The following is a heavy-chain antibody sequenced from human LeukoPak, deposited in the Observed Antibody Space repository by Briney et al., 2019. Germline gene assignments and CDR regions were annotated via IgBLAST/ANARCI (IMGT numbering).Heavy chain of an antibody. Sequence: PGESLRISCKGSGYSFTSYWISWVRQMPGKGLEWMGRVDPSDSYTNYSPSFQGYVTISADKSISTAYLQWSTLKASDTAMYYCARQGHNFFDYWGQGTLVTVSS. V-gene: IGHV5-10-1*01. CDR2: VDPSDSYT. CDR1: GYSFTSYW. J-gene: IGHJ4*02. CDR3: ARQGHNFFDY.